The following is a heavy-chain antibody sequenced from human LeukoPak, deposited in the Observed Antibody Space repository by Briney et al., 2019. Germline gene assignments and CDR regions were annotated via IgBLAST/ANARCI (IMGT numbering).Heavy chain of an antibody. Sequence: SETLCLTCTVSGYSISSGYYWGWIRQPPGKGREWIGIIYHSGSTYYNPSLKSRVTISLDTSKNEFYLMLSSVTAADTDVYYCARSHYYGSGSYPFDYWGQGTLVTVSS. D-gene: IGHD3-10*01. CDR1: GYSISSGYY. CDR3: ARSHYYGSGSYPFDY. J-gene: IGHJ4*02. CDR2: IYHSGST. V-gene: IGHV4-38-2*02.